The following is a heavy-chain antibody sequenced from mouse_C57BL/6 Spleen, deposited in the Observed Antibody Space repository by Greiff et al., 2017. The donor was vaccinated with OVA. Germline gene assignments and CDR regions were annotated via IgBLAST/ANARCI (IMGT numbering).Heavy chain of an antibody. D-gene: IGHD2-5*01. CDR3: AIYSNRFAY. CDR1: GYTFPSYW. V-gene: IGHV1-74*01. J-gene: IGHJ3*01. Sequence: HVQLQQPGAELVKPGASVKVSCKASGYTFPSYWMHCVKQRPGHGLAWISRIHPSDSDPNYNQNFKGKATLTVDKSSSTAYMQLSSLTSEDSAVYYCAIYSNRFAYWGQGTLVTVSA. CDR2: IHPSDSDP.